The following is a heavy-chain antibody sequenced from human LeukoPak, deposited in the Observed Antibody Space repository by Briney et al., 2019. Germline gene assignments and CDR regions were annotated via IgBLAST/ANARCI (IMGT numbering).Heavy chain of an antibody. CDR2: ISRDSSTI. V-gene: IGHV3-48*04. CDR3: ARHTPSPYCSSTSCYYYYYMDV. CDR1: GFTFSSYS. D-gene: IGHD2-2*01. Sequence: GGSLRLSCAASGFTFSSYSMNLVRQAPGKGLEWVSYISRDSSTIYHVDSVKGRFTISRDNAKNSLYLQMNSLRAEDTAVYYCARHTPSPYCSSTSCYYYYYMDVWGKGTTVTVSS. J-gene: IGHJ6*03.